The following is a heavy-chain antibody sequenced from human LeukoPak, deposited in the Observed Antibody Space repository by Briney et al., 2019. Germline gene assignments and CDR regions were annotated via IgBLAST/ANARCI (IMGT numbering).Heavy chain of an antibody. CDR1: GGSISSSSYY. Sequence: SETLSLTCTVSGGSISSSSYYWGWIRQPPGKGLEWIGSIYYSGSTYYNPSLKSRVTISVDTSKNQFSLKLSSVTAADTAVYYCARGDSSSWYSYYYGMDVWGQGTTVTVSS. J-gene: IGHJ6*02. D-gene: IGHD6-13*01. V-gene: IGHV4-39*07. CDR2: IYYSGST. CDR3: ARGDSSSWYSYYYGMDV.